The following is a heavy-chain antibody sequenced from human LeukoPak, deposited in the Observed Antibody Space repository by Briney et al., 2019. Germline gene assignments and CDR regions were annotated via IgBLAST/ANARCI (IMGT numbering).Heavy chain of an antibody. D-gene: IGHD1-1*01. CDR2: IWFDGSTQ. V-gene: IGHV3-33*01. CDR3: VRDPQIDWNRPSPLS. CDR1: GFAFTSHG. Sequence: PGRSLRLSCAASGFAFTSHGMHWVRQAPGKGLEWVSVIWFDGSTQYYTDSVKGRFTISRDNSKNTLFLQMHSLRDEDTAVYYCVRDPQIDWNRPSPLSWGQRTLVTVSS. J-gene: IGHJ5*02.